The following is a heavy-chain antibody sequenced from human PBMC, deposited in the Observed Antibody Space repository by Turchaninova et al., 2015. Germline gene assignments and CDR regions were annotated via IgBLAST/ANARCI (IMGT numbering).Heavy chain of an antibody. Sequence: KCCNYTLTNECMNGCHTPHVQGLRLMGWINTNTRNSTSSQCLPGRFVFSLDTSVSTAYLQICSLKAEDTAVYYCARDSVSGSYFSLHHNYSGMDVWGQGTPVTVSS. J-gene: IGHJ6*02. V-gene: IGHV7-4-1*01. CDR1: NYTLTNEC. CDR3: ARDSVSGSYFSLHHNYSGMDV. CDR2: INTNTRNS. D-gene: IGHD1-26*01.